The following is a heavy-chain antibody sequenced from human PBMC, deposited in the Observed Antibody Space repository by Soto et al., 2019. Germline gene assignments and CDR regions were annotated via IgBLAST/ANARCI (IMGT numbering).Heavy chain of an antibody. CDR3: ARHWSGNFDY. Sequence: SETLSLTCTVSGGSISSYYWSWIRQPPGKGLEWIGYIYYSGSTNYNPSLKSRVTISVATSKNQFSLKLSPVTAADTAVYYCARHWSGNFDYWGQGTLVTVSS. V-gene: IGHV4-59*08. J-gene: IGHJ4*02. CDR1: GGSISSYY. CDR2: IYYSGST. D-gene: IGHD3-3*01.